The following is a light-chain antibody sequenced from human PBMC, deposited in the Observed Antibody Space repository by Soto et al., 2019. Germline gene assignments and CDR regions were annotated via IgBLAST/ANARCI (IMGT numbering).Light chain of an antibody. CDR3: HSFDSSLSGSV. J-gene: IGLJ3*02. Sequence: QSVLTQPPSVSGAPGQRVTISCSGSSSNIGAGYDVNWYRQLPGTAPKLLIYGNSDRPSGVPDRFSGSKSGTSASLAITGLQAEDEADYFCHSFDSSLSGSVFGGGTKLTVL. CDR1: SSNIGAGYD. CDR2: GNS. V-gene: IGLV1-40*01.